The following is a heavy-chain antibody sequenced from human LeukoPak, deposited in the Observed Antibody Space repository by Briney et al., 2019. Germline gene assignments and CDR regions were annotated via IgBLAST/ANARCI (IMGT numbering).Heavy chain of an antibody. V-gene: IGHV1-2*02. Sequence: ASVKVSCKASGYTFASFGITWARQAPGQGLEWMGWINPNSGGTNYAQKFQGRVTMTRDTSISTAYMELSRLRSDDTAVYYCARDPHFWAFDIWGQGTMVTVSS. CDR2: INPNSGGT. CDR3: ARDPHFWAFDI. CDR1: GYTFASFG. D-gene: IGHD3-3*02. J-gene: IGHJ3*02.